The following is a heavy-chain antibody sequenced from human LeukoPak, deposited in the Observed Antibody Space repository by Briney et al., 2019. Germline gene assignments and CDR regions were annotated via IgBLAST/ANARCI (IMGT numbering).Heavy chain of an antibody. D-gene: IGHD3-10*01. V-gene: IGHV3-48*01. Sequence: GGSLGLSCAASGFTFSSYSMNWVRQAPGKGLEWVSYISSSSSTIYYADSVKGRFTISRDNAKNSLYLQMNSLRAEDTAVYYCARDGAMVRGVITYFDYWGQGTLVTVSS. CDR1: GFTFSSYS. CDR2: ISSSSSTI. CDR3: ARDGAMVRGVITYFDY. J-gene: IGHJ4*02.